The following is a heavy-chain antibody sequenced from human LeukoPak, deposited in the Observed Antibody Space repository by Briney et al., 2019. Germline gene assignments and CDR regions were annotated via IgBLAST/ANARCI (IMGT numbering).Heavy chain of an antibody. J-gene: IGHJ4*02. CDR3: ARGTGYSCGVDY. Sequence: PSETLSLTCAVYGGSFSGYYWSWIRQPPGKGLEWIGEINHSGSTNYNPSLKSRVTISVDTSKNQFSLKLSSVTAADTAVYYCARGTGYSCGVDYWGQGTLVTVSS. CDR2: INHSGST. V-gene: IGHV4-34*01. D-gene: IGHD5-18*01. CDR1: GGSFSGYY.